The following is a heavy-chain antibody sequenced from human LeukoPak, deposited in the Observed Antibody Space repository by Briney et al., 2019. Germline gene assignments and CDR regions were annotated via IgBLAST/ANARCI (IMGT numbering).Heavy chain of an antibody. CDR3: ASSGYYDILTGYYHDY. J-gene: IGHJ4*02. Sequence: PGGSLRLSCAASGFTFSSYSMNWVRQAPGKGLEWVSSISSSSSYIYYADSVKGRFTISRDNAKNSLYLQMNSLRAEDTAVYYCASSGYYDILTGYYHDYWGQGTLVTVSS. D-gene: IGHD3-9*01. V-gene: IGHV3-21*01. CDR2: ISSSSSYI. CDR1: GFTFSSYS.